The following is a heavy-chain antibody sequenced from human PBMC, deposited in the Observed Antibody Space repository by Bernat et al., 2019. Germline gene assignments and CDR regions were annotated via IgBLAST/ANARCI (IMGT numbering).Heavy chain of an antibody. CDR3: ARVRYYDSSGHGMDV. V-gene: IGHV1-3*01. CDR1: GYTFTSYA. D-gene: IGHD3-22*01. CDR2: INAGNGNT. J-gene: IGHJ6*02. Sequence: QVQLVQSGAEVKKPGSSVKVSCKASGYTFTSYAMHWVRQAPGQRLEWMGWINAGNGNTKYSQKFQGRVTITRDTSASTAYMELSSLRSEDTAVYYCARVRYYDSSGHGMDVWGQGTTVTVSS.